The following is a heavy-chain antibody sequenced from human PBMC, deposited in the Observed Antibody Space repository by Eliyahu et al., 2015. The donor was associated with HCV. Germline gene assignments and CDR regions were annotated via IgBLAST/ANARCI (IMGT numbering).Heavy chain of an antibody. CDR1: GFPFTSYA. V-gene: IGHV3-23*01. Sequence: LESGGDLVQRGGSLRLXXAASGFPFTSYAMTWGRQAPGKGLEWVSSVSGSGDKTFYADFVKGRFTISRDNSKNTLYLQMTSLRVDDSAIYYCARDMCTNCLSWIDFWGQGALAAVSS. D-gene: IGHD2-2*01. J-gene: IGHJ4*02. CDR3: ARDMCTNCLSWIDF. CDR2: VSGSGDKT.